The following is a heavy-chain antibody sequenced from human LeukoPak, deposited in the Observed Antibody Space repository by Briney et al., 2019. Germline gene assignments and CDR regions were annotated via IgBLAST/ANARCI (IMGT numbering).Heavy chain of an antibody. CDR3: ARGTLGYCSSTSCYYYGMDV. V-gene: IGHV3-48*04. CDR1: GFTFSSYA. J-gene: IGHJ6*02. D-gene: IGHD2-2*01. CDR2: ISSSGSTI. Sequence: GGSLRLSCAASGFTFSSYAMSWVRQAPGKGLEWVSYISSSGSTIYYADSVKGRFTISRDNAKNSLYLQMNSLRAEDTAVYYCARGTLGYCSSTSCYYYGMDVWGQGTTVTVSS.